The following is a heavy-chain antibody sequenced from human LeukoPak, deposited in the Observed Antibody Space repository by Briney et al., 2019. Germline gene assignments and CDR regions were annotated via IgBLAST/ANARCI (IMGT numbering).Heavy chain of an antibody. CDR2: ISAYNGNT. CDR1: GYTFASYV. CDR3: ARDGTHSGYDYPIDY. J-gene: IGHJ4*02. Sequence: ASVKVSCKASGYTFASYVISWVRQAPGQGLEWMEWISAYNGNTNYAQKLQGRVTMTTDTSTSTAYMELRSLRSDDTAVYYCARDGTHSGYDYPIDYWGQGTLVTVPS. V-gene: IGHV1-18*01. D-gene: IGHD5-12*01.